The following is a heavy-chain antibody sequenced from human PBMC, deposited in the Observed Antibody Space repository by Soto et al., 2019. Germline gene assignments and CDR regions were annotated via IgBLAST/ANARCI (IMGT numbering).Heavy chain of an antibody. CDR3: SRGILV. CDR2: ISYGGST. CDR1: GGSINSGGYC. Sequence: QVQLQESGPGLVKPSQTLSLTCTVSGGSINSGGYCWSWIRQHPGKGLDWIGCISYGGSTSYNPSLKSRVTISDDTSKNQFSLKLISVTAADTPVYYCSRGILVWGQGALITVSS. V-gene: IGHV4-31*03. J-gene: IGHJ4*02. D-gene: IGHD5-18*01.